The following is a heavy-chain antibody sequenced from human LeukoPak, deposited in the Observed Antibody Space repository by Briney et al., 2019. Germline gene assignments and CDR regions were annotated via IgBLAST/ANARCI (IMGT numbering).Heavy chain of an antibody. CDR1: GGSFSGYY. Sequence: SETLSLTCAVYGGSFSGYYWSWIRQPPGKGLEWIGEINHSGSTNYNPSLKSRVTISVDTSKNQFSLKLSSVTAADTAVYYCARHGTRWLQPGGFDYWGQGTLVTVSS. D-gene: IGHD5-24*01. CDR2: INHSGST. CDR3: ARHGTRWLQPGGFDY. J-gene: IGHJ4*02. V-gene: IGHV4-34*01.